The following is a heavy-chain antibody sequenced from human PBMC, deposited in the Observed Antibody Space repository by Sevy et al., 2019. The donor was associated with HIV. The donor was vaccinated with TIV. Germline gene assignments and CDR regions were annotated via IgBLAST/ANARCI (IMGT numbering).Heavy chain of an antibody. CDR1: GFTFSSYG. J-gene: IGHJ4*02. Sequence: GGSLRLSCAASGFTFSSYGMHWVRQAPGKGLEWVAFIRYDGSNKYYADSVKGRFTISRDNSKNTLNLQMNSLRAEDTAVYYCAKYPKSNGSYRPYYFDYWGQGPLVTVSS. CDR2: IRYDGSNK. CDR3: AKYPKSNGSYRPYYFDY. V-gene: IGHV3-30*02. D-gene: IGHD3-16*02.